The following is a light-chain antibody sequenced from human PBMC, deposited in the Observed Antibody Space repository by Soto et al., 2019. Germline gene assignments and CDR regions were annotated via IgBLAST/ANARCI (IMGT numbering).Light chain of an antibody. CDR3: CSYAGSSVWV. J-gene: IGLJ3*02. Sequence: QYVLTQPRSVSGSPGQSVIISCTGTSSDVGGYKYVSWYQQHPGKAPKLVIYDVSERPSGVPDRFSGSKSGNTASLTISGLQAEDEADYHCCSYAGSSVWVFGGGTKVTVL. V-gene: IGLV2-11*01. CDR2: DVS. CDR1: SSDVGGYKY.